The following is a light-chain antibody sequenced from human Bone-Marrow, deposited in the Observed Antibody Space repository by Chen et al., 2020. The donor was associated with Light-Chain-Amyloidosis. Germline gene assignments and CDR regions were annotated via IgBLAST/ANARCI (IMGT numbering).Light chain of an antibody. J-gene: IGLJ3*02. V-gene: IGLV3-25*03. CDR1: ALQKQY. CDR3: QSADSSDLGV. CDR2: KDS. Sequence: SYELTQPPSVSVSPGQTDRITCSGDALQKQYAYWYQQKPGQAPVLVICKDSERPSGIPERFSGSSSGTTVTLTISGVQAEDEADYYCQSADSSDLGVFGGGTKLTVL.